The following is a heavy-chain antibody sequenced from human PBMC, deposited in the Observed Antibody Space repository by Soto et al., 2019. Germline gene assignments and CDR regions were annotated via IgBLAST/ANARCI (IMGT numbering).Heavy chain of an antibody. Sequence: QVQLQESGPGLVRPSETLSLTCTVSGGSISSYYWSWIRQPPGKGLEWIGYVYYRGSTNYNPSLKSRVSISLDTSKNQFSLNLTSLTAADTAVYYCARDRAVISFDYWGLGTLVTVSS. CDR3: ARDRAVISFDY. CDR2: VYYRGST. D-gene: IGHD2-21*01. V-gene: IGHV4-59*01. CDR1: GGSISSYY. J-gene: IGHJ4*02.